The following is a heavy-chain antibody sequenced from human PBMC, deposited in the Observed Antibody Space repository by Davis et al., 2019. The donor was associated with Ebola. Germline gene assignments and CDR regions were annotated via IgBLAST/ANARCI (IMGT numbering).Heavy chain of an antibody. V-gene: IGHV3-21*04. J-gene: IGHJ4*02. CDR3: AREGPLYSSGGY. CDR1: GFTFSSYS. CDR2: ISSSSSYI. Sequence: GGSLRLSCAASGFTFSSYSMNWVRQAPGKGLEWVSSISSSSSYIYYADSVKGRFTISRDNAKNSLYLQMNSLKTEDTAVYYCAREGPLYSSGGYWGQGTLVTVSS. D-gene: IGHD6-19*01.